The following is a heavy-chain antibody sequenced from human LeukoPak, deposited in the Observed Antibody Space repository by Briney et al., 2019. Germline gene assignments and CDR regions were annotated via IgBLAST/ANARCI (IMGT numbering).Heavy chain of an antibody. CDR3: VNSHRLLIVSTFDY. Sequence: PTGGSLRLSCAASGFTFSSYAMSWVRQAPGKGLEWVSTITDSGGRTYYADSVKGRFTISRDNSQNTLYLQMNSLRAEDTAMYYCVNSHRLLIVSTFDYWGRGTLVTVSS. J-gene: IGHJ4*02. D-gene: IGHD2-21*02. V-gene: IGHV3-23*01. CDR2: ITDSGGRT. CDR1: GFTFSSYA.